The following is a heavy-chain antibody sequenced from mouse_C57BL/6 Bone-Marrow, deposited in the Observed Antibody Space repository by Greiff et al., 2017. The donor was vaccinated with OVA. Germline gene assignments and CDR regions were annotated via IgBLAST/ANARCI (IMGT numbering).Heavy chain of an antibody. CDR1: GYTFTSYG. V-gene: IGHV1-81*01. J-gene: IGHJ3*01. CDR3: ARSDGYYVPY. D-gene: IGHD2-3*01. Sequence: VQLQQSGAELARPGASVKLSCKASGYTFTSYGISWVKQRTGQGLEWIGAIYPRSGNTYYNEKFKGKATLTADKSSSTAYMELRSLTSEDSAVYFCARSDGYYVPYWGQGTLVTVSA. CDR2: IYPRSGNT.